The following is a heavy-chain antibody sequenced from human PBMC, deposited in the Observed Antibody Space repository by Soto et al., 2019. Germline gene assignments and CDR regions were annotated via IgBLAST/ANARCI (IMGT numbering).Heavy chain of an antibody. Sequence: PSETLSLTCAVYGGSFSGYYWSWIRQPPGKGLEWIGEINHSGSTNYNPSLKSRVTISVDTSKNQFSLKLSSVTAADTAVYYCARAYYDFWSGYYSGPISFDYWGQGTLVTVSS. CDR3: ARAYYDFWSGYYSGPISFDY. V-gene: IGHV4-34*01. CDR2: INHSGST. CDR1: GGSFSGYY. J-gene: IGHJ4*02. D-gene: IGHD3-3*01.